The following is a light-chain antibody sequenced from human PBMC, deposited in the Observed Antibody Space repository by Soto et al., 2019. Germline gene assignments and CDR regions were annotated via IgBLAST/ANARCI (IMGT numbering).Light chain of an antibody. V-gene: IGKV1-5*03. CDR2: EAS. J-gene: IGKJ1*01. CDR1: QSISSW. CDR3: QQYNSYWT. Sequence: DIQMTQSPCTLSASIGERVTITCRASQSISSWLAWYQQKPGKAPKLLIYEASSLESGVPSRFSGSGSGTEFTLTISSLQPDDFATYYCQQYNSYWTFGQGTKVDIK.